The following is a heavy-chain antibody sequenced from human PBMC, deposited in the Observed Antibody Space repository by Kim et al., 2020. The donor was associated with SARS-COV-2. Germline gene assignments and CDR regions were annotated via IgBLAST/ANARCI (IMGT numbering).Heavy chain of an antibody. D-gene: IGHD3-10*01. CDR3: ARGVYYGSGSYSYYYGMDV. CDR1: GYTFTGYY. J-gene: IGHJ6*02. Sequence: ASVKVSCKASGYTFTGYYMHWVRQAPGQGLEWMGWINPNSGGTNYAQKFQGRVTMTRDTSISTAYMELSRLRSDDTAVYYCARGVYYGSGSYSYYYGMDVWGQGTTVTVSS. CDR2: INPNSGGT. V-gene: IGHV1-2*02.